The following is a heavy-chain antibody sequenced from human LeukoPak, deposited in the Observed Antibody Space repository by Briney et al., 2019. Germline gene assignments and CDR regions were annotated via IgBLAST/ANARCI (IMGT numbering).Heavy chain of an antibody. Sequence: ASVKVSCKASGYTFTGYYMHWVRQAPGQGLEWMGWINPNSGGTNYAQKFQGRVTMTRDTSTSTAYMELSRLRSDDTAVYYCAREDSSSWYLKFDYWGQGTLVTVSS. CDR1: GYTFTGYY. J-gene: IGHJ4*02. CDR2: INPNSGGT. CDR3: AREDSSSWYLKFDY. D-gene: IGHD6-13*01. V-gene: IGHV1-2*02.